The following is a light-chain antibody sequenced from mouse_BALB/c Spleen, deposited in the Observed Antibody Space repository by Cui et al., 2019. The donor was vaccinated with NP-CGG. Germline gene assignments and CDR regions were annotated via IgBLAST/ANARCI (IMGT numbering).Light chain of an antibody. CDR1: TGAVTTSNY. CDR2: GTN. CDR3: ALWYSNHWV. Sequence: QAVVTQESALTISPGETVTLTCRSSTGAVTTSNYANWVQEKPDHLFTGLIGGTNNRAPGVPARFSGSLIGDKAALTITGAHTEDEAIYFCALWYSNHWVFGGGTKLTVL. J-gene: IGLJ1*01. V-gene: IGLV1*01.